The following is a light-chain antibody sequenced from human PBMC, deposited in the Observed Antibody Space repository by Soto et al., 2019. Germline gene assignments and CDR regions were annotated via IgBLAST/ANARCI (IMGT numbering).Light chain of an antibody. CDR3: QQRSNWPIT. V-gene: IGKV3D-20*02. CDR1: KSFSRSY. Sequence: EIVLTQSPDTLFLSPGERVTLSCRASKSFSRSYLAWYQQKPGQAPRLLIYGASSRATGIPARFSGSGSGTDFTLTISSLEPEDFAVYYCQQRSNWPITFGQGTRLEIK. J-gene: IGKJ5*01. CDR2: GAS.